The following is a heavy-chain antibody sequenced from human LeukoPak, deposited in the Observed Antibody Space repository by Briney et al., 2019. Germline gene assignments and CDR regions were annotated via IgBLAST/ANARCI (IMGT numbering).Heavy chain of an antibody. CDR2: ISGSGGST. D-gene: IGHD3-9*01. CDR1: GFTFSSYE. Sequence: PGGSLRLSCAASGFTFSSYEMNWVRQAPGKGLEWVSAISGSGGSTYYADSVKGRFTISRDNSKNTLYLQMNSLRAEDTAVYYCAKGGALDDILTGYSTVSKNDAFDIWGQGTMVTVSS. J-gene: IGHJ3*02. CDR3: AKGGALDDILTGYSTVSKNDAFDI. V-gene: IGHV3-23*01.